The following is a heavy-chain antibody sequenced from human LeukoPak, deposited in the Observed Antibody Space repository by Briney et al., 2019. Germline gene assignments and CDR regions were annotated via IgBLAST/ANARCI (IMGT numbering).Heavy chain of an antibody. J-gene: IGHJ4*02. D-gene: IGHD5/OR15-5a*01. Sequence: PSETLSLTCTVSGGSISSYYWSWIRQPPGKGLEWIGYIYYSGSTNYNPSLKSRVTISVDTSKNQFSLKLSSVTAADTAVYYCARGRPPSRPFDYWGQGTLVTVSS. V-gene: IGHV4-59*01. CDR2: IYYSGST. CDR3: ARGRPPSRPFDY. CDR1: GGSISSYY.